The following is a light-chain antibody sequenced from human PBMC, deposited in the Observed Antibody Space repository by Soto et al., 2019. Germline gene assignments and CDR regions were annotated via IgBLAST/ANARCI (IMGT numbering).Light chain of an antibody. J-gene: IGKJ5*01. CDR3: QQYGSLPIT. Sequence: VLTQSPGTLSLSPGERATLSSRASQSVSSSFVAWYQQKPGQAPRLVIYGAASRATGIPDRFSGSGSGTDFTLTISRLEPEDFAVYYCQQYGSLPITFGQGTRLESK. CDR2: GAA. CDR1: QSVSSSF. V-gene: IGKV3-20*01.